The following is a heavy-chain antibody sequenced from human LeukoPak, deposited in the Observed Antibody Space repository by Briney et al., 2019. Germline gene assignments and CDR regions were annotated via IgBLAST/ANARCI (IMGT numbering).Heavy chain of an antibody. D-gene: IGHD3-10*01. V-gene: IGHV1-69*13. CDR2: IIPIFGTA. CDR3: ARDNFYGSGSYSSDAFDI. CDR1: GGTFSSYA. Sequence: ASVKVSCKASGGTFSSYAISWVRQAPGQGLEWMGGIIPIFGTANYAQKFQGRVTITADESTSTAYMELSSLRSEDTAVYYCARDNFYGSGSYSSDAFDIWGQGTMVTVSS. J-gene: IGHJ3*02.